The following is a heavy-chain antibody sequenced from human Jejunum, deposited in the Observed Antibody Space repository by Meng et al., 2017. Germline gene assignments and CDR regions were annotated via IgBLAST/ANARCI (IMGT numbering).Heavy chain of an antibody. Sequence: SVKVSCKASGGTFSTHAISWLRQAPGHGLEWMGGLIPVFGTTNYAQTLQGRVTITTDESTSTAYMALSSLRSEDTAVYYCARGQSWELPYIFDMWGQGTMVTVSS. V-gene: IGHV1-69*05. J-gene: IGHJ3*02. D-gene: IGHD3-22*01. CDR3: ARGQSWELPYIFDM. CDR2: LIPVFGTT. CDR1: GGTFSTHA.